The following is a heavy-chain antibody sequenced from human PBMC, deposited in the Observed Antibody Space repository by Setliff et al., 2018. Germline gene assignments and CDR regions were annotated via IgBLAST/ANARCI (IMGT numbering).Heavy chain of an antibody. CDR2: ISTSNGNT. CDR1: GYTFSAYG. CDR3: ARGEHIVSGDFYHYIDV. D-gene: IGHD2-15*01. J-gene: IGHJ6*03. Sequence: ASVKVSCKSFGYTFSAYGVSWVRQAPGQGLEWMGWISTSNGNTRYAQKFQGRVTMTRDTSISTAYMELRRLKSDDTAVYYCARGEHIVSGDFYHYIDVWGKGTTVTVSS. V-gene: IGHV1-18*01.